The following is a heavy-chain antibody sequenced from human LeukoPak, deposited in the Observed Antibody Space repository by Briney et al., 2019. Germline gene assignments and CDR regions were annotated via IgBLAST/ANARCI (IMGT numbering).Heavy chain of an antibody. J-gene: IGHJ4*02. Sequence: ASVKVSCKASGYTFTSYGISWVRQAPGQGLEWMGWISAYNGNTNYAQKLQGRVTMTTDTSTSTAYVELRSLRSDDTAVYYCARDRGGSFSYYFDYWGQGTLVTVSS. D-gene: IGHD2-15*01. CDR1: GYTFTSYG. CDR2: ISAYNGNT. CDR3: ARDRGGSFSYYFDY. V-gene: IGHV1-18*01.